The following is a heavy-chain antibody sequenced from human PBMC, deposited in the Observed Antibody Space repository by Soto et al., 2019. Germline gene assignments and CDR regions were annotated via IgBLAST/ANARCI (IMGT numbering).Heavy chain of an antibody. J-gene: IGHJ6*02. CDR1: GFIFSSFW. CDR3: AREGSLGLDV. D-gene: IGHD3-10*01. CDR2: INGEGARL. V-gene: IGHV3-74*03. Sequence: EVRLEEAGGGFVQPGGSLRVSCSGSGFIFSSFWMHWVRQGPGKGLGWVSRINGEGARLAYADSVKGRFSISRDNVKNTLPLQMNSLGADDPAVDFCAREGSLGLDVWGRGPTVTVSS.